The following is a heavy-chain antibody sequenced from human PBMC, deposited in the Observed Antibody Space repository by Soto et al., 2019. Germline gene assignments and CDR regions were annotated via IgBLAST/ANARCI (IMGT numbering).Heavy chain of an antibody. J-gene: IGHJ6*02. CDR2: IYPGDSDT. D-gene: IGHD4-17*01. Sequence: PGESLKISCKGSGYSFTSYWIGWVRQMPGKGLEWMGIIYPGDSDTRYSPSFQGQVTISADKSISTAYLQWSSLKASDTAMYYCASHRGDYGDSYFLDVWGQGTTVTVS. CDR3: ASHRGDYGDSYFLDV. CDR1: GYSFTSYW. V-gene: IGHV5-51*01.